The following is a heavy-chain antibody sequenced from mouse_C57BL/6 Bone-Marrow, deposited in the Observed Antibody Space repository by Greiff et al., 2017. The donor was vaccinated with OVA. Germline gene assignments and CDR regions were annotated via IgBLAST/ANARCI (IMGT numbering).Heavy chain of an antibody. J-gene: IGHJ1*03. CDR3: ARHGSYYYGSSYWYFDV. V-gene: IGHV5-2*01. Sequence: EVKVVESGGGLVQPGESLKLSCESNEYEFPSHDMSWVRKTPEKRLELVAAINSDGGSTYYPDTMEGRFIISRDKTKKTLYLQMSSLKSEDTALYYCARHGSYYYGSSYWYFDVWGTGTTVTVSS. CDR1: EYEFPSHD. D-gene: IGHD1-1*01. CDR2: INSDGGST.